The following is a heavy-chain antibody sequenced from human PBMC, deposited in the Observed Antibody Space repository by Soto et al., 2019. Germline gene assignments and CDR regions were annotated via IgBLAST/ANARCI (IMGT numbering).Heavy chain of an antibody. CDR1: GGTISTDY. CDR3: AREGYSGSYYGVYYYYGMDV. Sequence: SETLSLTCTVSGGTISTDYWSWIRQPPGKGLEWIGYIYYRRSTNYNPPLKSRVTISVDTSKNQFSLKLSSVTAADTAVYYCAREGYSGSYYGVYYYYGMDVWGQGTTVTVSS. V-gene: IGHV4-59*01. J-gene: IGHJ6*02. D-gene: IGHD1-26*01. CDR2: IYYRRST.